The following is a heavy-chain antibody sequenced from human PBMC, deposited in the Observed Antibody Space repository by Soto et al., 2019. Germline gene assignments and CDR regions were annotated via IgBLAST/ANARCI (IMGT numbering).Heavy chain of an antibody. CDR3: AGGSLYRIRFSDL. CDR1: GFGFSDYY. V-gene: IGHV3-11*01. D-gene: IGHD3-16*01. J-gene: IGHJ2*01. Sequence: GGSLRLSCVASGFGFSDYYVSWIRQAPGKGLEWISSISGSGSDISQSASVKGRFNISRDNADNSLFLQMNSLRAEDTAVYYCAGGSLYRIRFSDLWGGGTLVPVPS. CDR2: ISGSGSDI.